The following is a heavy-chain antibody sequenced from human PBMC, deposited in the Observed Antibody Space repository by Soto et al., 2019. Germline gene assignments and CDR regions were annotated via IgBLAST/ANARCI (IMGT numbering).Heavy chain of an antibody. CDR3: ARGDCSSTSCHPISYYYYYGMDV. J-gene: IGHJ6*02. CDR2: INPSGGST. V-gene: IGHV1-46*01. D-gene: IGHD2-2*01. Sequence: SVKVSCKASGYAFTSYYMHSPRQSPGQGLEWMGIINPSGGSTSYAQKFQGRVTMTRDTSTSTVYMELSSLRSEDTAVYYCARGDCSSTSCHPISYYYYYGMDVWGQGTTVTVSS. CDR1: GYAFTSYY.